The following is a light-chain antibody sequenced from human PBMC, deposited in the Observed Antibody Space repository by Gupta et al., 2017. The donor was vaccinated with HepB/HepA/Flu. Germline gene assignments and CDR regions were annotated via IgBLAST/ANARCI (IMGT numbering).Light chain of an antibody. CDR1: QSIRSNL. J-gene: IGKJ5*01. Sequence: EIVLTQSPGTRSLSPRERATLSCRASQSIRSNLLVWYQQKLGQAPRLLIYDASKRATGIPDRFSGSGSGTDFTLTISRLEPEDFAVYYCQRYAISPITFGQGTRLEIK. V-gene: IGKV3-20*01. CDR2: DAS. CDR3: QRYAISPIT.